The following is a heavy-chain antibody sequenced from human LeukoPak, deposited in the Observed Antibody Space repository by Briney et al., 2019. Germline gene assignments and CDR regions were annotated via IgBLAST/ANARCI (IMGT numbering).Heavy chain of an antibody. V-gene: IGHV3-30-3*01. J-gene: IGHJ4*02. CDR3: ARDGVLRFLEWLSYFDY. Sequence: GGSLRLSCAASGFTFSSYAMHWVRQAPGKGLEWVAVISYDGSNKYYADSVKGRFTISRGNSKNTLYLQMNSLRAEDTAVYYCARDGVLRFLEWLSYFDYWGQGTLVTVSS. D-gene: IGHD3-3*01. CDR2: ISYDGSNK. CDR1: GFTFSSYA.